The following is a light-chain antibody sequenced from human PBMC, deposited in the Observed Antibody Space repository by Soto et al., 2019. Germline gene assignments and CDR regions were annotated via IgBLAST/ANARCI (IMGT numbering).Light chain of an antibody. CDR3: QQYNSSPT. J-gene: IGKJ1*01. CDR2: KAS. Sequence: IQMTQSPSTLSASVGDRVTITCRASQSIRSWLAWYQQKPGKAPKLLIYKASSIESGVPSRFRGSGYGTKFTLTISSLQPDDFATYYCQQYNSSPTFGQGTKVEIK. CDR1: QSIRSW. V-gene: IGKV1-5*03.